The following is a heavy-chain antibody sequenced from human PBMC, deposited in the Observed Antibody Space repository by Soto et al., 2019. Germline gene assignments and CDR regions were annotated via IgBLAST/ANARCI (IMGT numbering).Heavy chain of an antibody. V-gene: IGHV1-2*02. CDR2: LNPNSGGT. CDR1: GYTFTGYN. D-gene: IGHD2-21*02. CDR3: TRTTAYCGGDCYADAFDI. Sequence: ASVKVSCKASGYTFTGYNMPWVRPAPGQGPEWMGWLNPNSGGTSYAQKFQGRVTMTRDTSISTTYMELSRLRSDDTAVYHCTRTTAYCGGDCYADAFDIWGQGTMVTVSS. J-gene: IGHJ3*02.